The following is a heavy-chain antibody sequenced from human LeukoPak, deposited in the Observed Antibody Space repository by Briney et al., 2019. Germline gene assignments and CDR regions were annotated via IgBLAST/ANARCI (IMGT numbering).Heavy chain of an antibody. Sequence: GASVKVSCKASGYTLTELSMHWVRQAPGKGLEWMGGFDPEDGETIYAQKFQGRVTMTEDTSTDTAYMELSSLRSEDTVVYYCATETSAAAGTNFDYWGQGTLVTVSS. CDR1: GYTLTELS. CDR3: ATETSAAAGTNFDY. J-gene: IGHJ4*02. V-gene: IGHV1-24*01. CDR2: FDPEDGET. D-gene: IGHD6-13*01.